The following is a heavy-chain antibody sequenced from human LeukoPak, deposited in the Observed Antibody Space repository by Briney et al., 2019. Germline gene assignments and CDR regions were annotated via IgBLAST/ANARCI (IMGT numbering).Heavy chain of an antibody. CDR2: IIGSGGRT. CDR3: AKLCPASCYYYYYGMDV. CDR1: GFTFSGYA. D-gene: IGHD2-2*01. V-gene: IGHV3-23*01. Sequence: AGGSLRLSCAASGFTFSGYAMSWVRQAPGKGLEWVSVIIGSGGRTFYADSLKGRFTISRDNSRNTLYLQMNSLRAEDTAVYYCAKLCPASCYYYYYGMDVWGQGTTVTVSS. J-gene: IGHJ6*02.